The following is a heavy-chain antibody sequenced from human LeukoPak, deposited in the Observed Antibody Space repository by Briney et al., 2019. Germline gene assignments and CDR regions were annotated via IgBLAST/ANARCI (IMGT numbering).Heavy chain of an antibody. CDR1: GFTFSSYW. CDR3: ARDYYYDSSGYYHDAFDI. V-gene: IGHV3-7*01. Sequence: GGSLRLSCAASGFTFSSYWMSWVRQAPGKGLEWVANIKHDGSEKYYVDSVKGRFTISRDNAKNSLYLQMNSLRAEDTAVYYCARDYYYDSSGYYHDAFDIWGQGTMVTVSS. CDR2: IKHDGSEK. J-gene: IGHJ3*02. D-gene: IGHD3-22*01.